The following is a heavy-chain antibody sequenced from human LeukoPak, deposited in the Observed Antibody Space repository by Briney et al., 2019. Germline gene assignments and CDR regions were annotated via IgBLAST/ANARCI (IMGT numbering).Heavy chain of an antibody. Sequence: SETLSLTCAVYGGSFSGYYWSWIRQPPGKGLEWIGEINHSGSTNYNPSLKSRVTISVDTSKNQFSLKLSSVTAADTAVYYCARVVSAMPNWFDPWGQGTPGHRLL. V-gene: IGHV4-34*01. CDR1: GGSFSGYY. CDR2: INHSGST. D-gene: IGHD2-2*01. CDR3: ARVVSAMPNWFDP. J-gene: IGHJ5*02.